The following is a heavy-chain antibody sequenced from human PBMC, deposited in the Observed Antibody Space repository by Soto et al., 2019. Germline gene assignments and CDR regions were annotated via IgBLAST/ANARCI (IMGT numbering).Heavy chain of an antibody. V-gene: IGHV1-2*04. CDR3: ARVGAVAGTRRAFDI. CDR2: INPNSGGT. J-gene: IGHJ3*02. Sequence: DSVKASCRASGCTFTGYYMHWVRQAPEQGLEWMGWINPNSGGTNYAQKFQGWVTMTRDTSISTAYMELSRLRSDDTAVYYCARVGAVAGTRRAFDIWGQGTMVTVSS. CDR1: GCTFTGYY. D-gene: IGHD6-19*01.